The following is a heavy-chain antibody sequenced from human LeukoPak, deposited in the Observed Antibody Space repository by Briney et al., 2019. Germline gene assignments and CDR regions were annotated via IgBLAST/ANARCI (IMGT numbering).Heavy chain of an antibody. D-gene: IGHD1-26*01. CDR2: INHSGST. J-gene: IGHJ4*02. Sequence: SGTLSLTCAVYGGSFSGYYWSWIRQPPGKGLEWIGEINHSGSTNYNPSLKSRVTISVDTSKNQFSLKLSSVTAADTAVYYCARQGGSYESDYWGQGTLVTVSS. CDR3: ARQGGSYESDY. CDR1: GGSFSGYY. V-gene: IGHV4-34*01.